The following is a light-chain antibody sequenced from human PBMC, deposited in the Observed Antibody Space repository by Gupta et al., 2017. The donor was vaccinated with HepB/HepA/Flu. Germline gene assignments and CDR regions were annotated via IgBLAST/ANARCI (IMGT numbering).Light chain of an antibody. Sequence: EIVLAQSPATLSSSPGERTTLSCRASQSVSSSLSWYQQKPSQAPRLLIYDASNRATGIPARFSGSGSWTDFTLTISSREPEDFAVYYCQHRSNWPPVTFGGGTKVEIK. CDR2: DAS. CDR3: QHRSNWPPVT. J-gene: IGKJ4*01. V-gene: IGKV3-11*01. CDR1: QSVSSS.